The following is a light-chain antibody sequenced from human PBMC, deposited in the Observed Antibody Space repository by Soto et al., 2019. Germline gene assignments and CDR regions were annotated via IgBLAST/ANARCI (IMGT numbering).Light chain of an antibody. CDR1: QSISTN. CDR2: EAS. V-gene: IGKV3D-15*01. J-gene: IGKJ5*01. Sequence: EIVLTHSPDTLSLSPGERATLSSSASQSISTNLAWYQQKPGQAPRLLMYEASNRATGIPARFSGSGSGTEFTLTISSLQSEDFAVYYCQQYNNWPPITFGQGTRLEIK. CDR3: QQYNNWPPIT.